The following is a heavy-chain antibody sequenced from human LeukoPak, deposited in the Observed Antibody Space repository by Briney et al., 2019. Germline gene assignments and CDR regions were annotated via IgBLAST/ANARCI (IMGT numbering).Heavy chain of an antibody. CDR2: IYYSGST. CDR3: ARYTRGMADY. J-gene: IGHJ4*02. Sequence: PSETLSLTCTVSGGSISSYYWSWIRQPPGKGLEWIGYIYYSGSTNYNPSLKSRVTISVDTSKNQFSLKLSSVTAADTAVYYCARYTRGMADYWGQGTLVTVSS. V-gene: IGHV4-59*01. D-gene: IGHD2-2*02. CDR1: GGSISSYY.